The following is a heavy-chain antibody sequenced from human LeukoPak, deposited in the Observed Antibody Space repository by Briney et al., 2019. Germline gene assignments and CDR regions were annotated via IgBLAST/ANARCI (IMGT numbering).Heavy chain of an antibody. D-gene: IGHD6-13*01. CDR2: ISSSSSYT. CDR1: GFTFSDYY. Sequence: PGGSLRLSCAASGFTFSDYYMSWIRQAPGKGLEWVSYISSSSSYTNYADSVKGRFTISRDNAKNSLYLQMNSLRAEDTAVYYCARGSYSSSWYSSAYYFDYWGQGTLVTVSS. J-gene: IGHJ4*02. V-gene: IGHV3-11*06. CDR3: ARGSYSSSWYSSAYYFDY.